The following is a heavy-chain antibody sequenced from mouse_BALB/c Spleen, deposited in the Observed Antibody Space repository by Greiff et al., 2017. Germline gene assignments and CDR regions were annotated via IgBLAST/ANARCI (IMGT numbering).Heavy chain of an antibody. V-gene: IGHV14-3*02. CDR2: IDPANGNT. J-gene: IGHJ4*01. CDR3: ARRLLRRDYYAMDY. Sequence: EVQLQQSGAELVKPGASVKLSCTASGFNIKDTYMHWVKQRPEQGLEWIGRIDPANGNTKYDPKFQGKATITADTSSNTAYLQLSSLTSEDTAVYYCARRLLRRDYYAMDYWGQGTSVTVSS. CDR1: GFNIKDTY. D-gene: IGHD2-3*01.